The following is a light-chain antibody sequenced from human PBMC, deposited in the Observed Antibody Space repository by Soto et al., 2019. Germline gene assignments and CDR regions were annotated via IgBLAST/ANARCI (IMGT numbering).Light chain of an antibody. CDR3: CSYAGSSTFYV. Sequence: QSVVTQPASVSGSPGQSITISCTGTSSDVGSYNLVSWYQQHPGKAPKLMIYEVSKRPSGVSNRSSGSKSGNTASLTISGLQAEDEADYYCCSYAGSSTFYVFGTGTKVTVL. V-gene: IGLV2-23*02. CDR1: SSDVGSYNL. CDR2: EVS. J-gene: IGLJ1*01.